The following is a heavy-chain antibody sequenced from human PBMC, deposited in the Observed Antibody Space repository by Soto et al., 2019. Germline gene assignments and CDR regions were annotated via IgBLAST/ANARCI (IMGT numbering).Heavy chain of an antibody. CDR2: INPNSGGT. D-gene: IGHD3-3*01. CDR1: GYTFTGYY. Sequence: QVQLVQSGAEVKKPGASVKVSCKASGYTFTGYYMHWVRQATGQGLEWMGWINPNSGGTNYAQKFQGWVTMTRDTSISTAYMELSRLRSYDTAVYYCARTSLTMTRDDGMDVCGQGTTVTVSS. V-gene: IGHV1-2*04. CDR3: ARTSLTMTRDDGMDV. J-gene: IGHJ6*02.